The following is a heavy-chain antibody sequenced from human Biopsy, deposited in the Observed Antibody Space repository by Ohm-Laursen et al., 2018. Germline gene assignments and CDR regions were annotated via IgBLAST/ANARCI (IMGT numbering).Heavy chain of an antibody. CDR3: ARHPTGFWFDP. CDR2: IYNTETT. V-gene: IGHV4-39*01. J-gene: IGHJ5*02. CDR1: GGSISSSTTYY. Sequence: GTLSLTCTVSGGSISSSTTYYWAWLRQPPGKGLEWIGSIYNTETTFYNPSLKSRVTISVDTSTNQFSLKVSSVAAADTALYFCARHPTGFWFDPWGHGTLVTVSS.